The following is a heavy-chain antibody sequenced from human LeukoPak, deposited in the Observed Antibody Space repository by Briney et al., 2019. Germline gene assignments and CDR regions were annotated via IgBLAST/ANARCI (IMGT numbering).Heavy chain of an antibody. CDR2: ISGSGGST. J-gene: IGHJ4*02. V-gene: IGHV3-23*01. D-gene: IGHD5-18*01. CDR1: GFTFSSYG. Sequence: PGGSLRLSCAASGFTFSSYGMSWVRQAPGKGLEWVSVISGSGGSTYYADSVKGRFTISRDNSKNTLYLQMNSLRTEDTAVYYCAKDSQLWFDYWGQGTLVTVSS. CDR3: AKDSQLWFDY.